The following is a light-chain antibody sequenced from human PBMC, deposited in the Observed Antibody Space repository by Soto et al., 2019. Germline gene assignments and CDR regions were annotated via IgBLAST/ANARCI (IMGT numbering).Light chain of an antibody. V-gene: IGLV1-51*02. CDR2: EHN. Sequence: QSALTQPPSVSAAPGQTVTISCSGGSSNIGKNFVSWYQHLPGTAPKLLIYEHNKRPSGITDRFSGSKSGTSATLGIAGLQTGDEADYYCATWDTSLSVVVFGGGTKVTVL. J-gene: IGLJ2*01. CDR1: SSNIGKNF. CDR3: ATWDTSLSVVV.